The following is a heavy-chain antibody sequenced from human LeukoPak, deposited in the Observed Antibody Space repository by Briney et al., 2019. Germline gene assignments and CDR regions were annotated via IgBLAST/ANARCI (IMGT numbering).Heavy chain of an antibody. CDR2: IYYSGST. CDR1: GVSISSYY. CDR3: ASNSFDYYGSGSYSDRINWFDP. J-gene: IGHJ5*02. V-gene: IGHV4-59*01. Sequence: SETLSLTCTVSGVSISSYYWSWIRQPPGKGLEWIGYIYYSGSTNYNPSLKSRVTISVDTSKNQFSLKLSSVTAADTAVYYCASNSFDYYGSGSYSDRINWFDPWGQGTLVTVSS. D-gene: IGHD3-10*01.